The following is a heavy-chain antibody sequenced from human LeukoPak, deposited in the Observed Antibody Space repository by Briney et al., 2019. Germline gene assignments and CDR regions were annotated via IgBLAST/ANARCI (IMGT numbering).Heavy chain of an antibody. CDR2: ISWNSDSR. CDR1: GFTFDDYG. Sequence: GRSLRLSCAASGFTFDDYGMHWVRQAPGKGLEWVSGISWNSDSRGYADSVKGRFTISRDNSKNTLYLQMNSLRAEDTAVYYCARDAYGSGISYGMDVWGQGTTVTVSS. CDR3: ARDAYGSGISYGMDV. D-gene: IGHD3-10*01. V-gene: IGHV3-9*01. J-gene: IGHJ6*02.